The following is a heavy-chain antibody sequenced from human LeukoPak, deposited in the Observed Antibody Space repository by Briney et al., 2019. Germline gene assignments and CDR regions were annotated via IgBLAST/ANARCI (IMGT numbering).Heavy chain of an antibody. J-gene: IGHJ6*03. CDR1: GFTFSNHA. Sequence: GGSLRLSCAASGFTFSNHAMSWVRQAPGKGLEWVSGLSSTGGSTYYADSVKGRFTISRDNPKNTLYLQMNSLRAEDTAVYYCARGRSNRYSGYDLSYYYYYMDVWGKGTTVTISS. CDR2: LSSTGGST. V-gene: IGHV3-23*01. D-gene: IGHD5-12*01. CDR3: ARGRSNRYSGYDLSYYYYYMDV.